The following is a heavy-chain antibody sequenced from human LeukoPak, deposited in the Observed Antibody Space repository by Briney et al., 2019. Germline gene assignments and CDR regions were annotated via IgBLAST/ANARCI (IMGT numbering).Heavy chain of an antibody. CDR3: AKGRRVIMIQGANRVNQWIDP. J-gene: IGHJ5*02. Sequence: KPSETLSLTXAVSGYSISSGYYWGWIRQPPGKRLEWIGIMYHSGSTYYNPSLKSRVTISVDTSKKQFSLKLNSVTAADTATYYCAKGRRVIMIQGANRVNQWIDPWGQGTLVTVSS. V-gene: IGHV4-38-2*01. D-gene: IGHD3-16*01. CDR1: GYSISSGYY. CDR2: MYHSGST.